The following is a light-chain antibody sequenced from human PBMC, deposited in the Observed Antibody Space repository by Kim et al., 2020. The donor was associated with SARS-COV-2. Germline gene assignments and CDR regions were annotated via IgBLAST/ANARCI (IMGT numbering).Light chain of an antibody. Sequence: APVKTARITCGGNNIGSKSGHWYQQKPGQAPVLVIYYDSDRPSGIPERFSGSNSGNTATLTISRVEAGDEADYYCQVWDSSSDHVVFGGGTQLTVL. CDR3: QVWDSSSDHVV. V-gene: IGLV3-21*04. J-gene: IGLJ2*01. CDR1: NIGSKS. CDR2: YDS.